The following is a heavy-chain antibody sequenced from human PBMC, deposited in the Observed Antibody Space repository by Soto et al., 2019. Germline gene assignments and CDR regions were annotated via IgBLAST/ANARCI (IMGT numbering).Heavy chain of an antibody. V-gene: IGHV3-30*18. Sequence: QVQLVESGGGVVQPGRSLRLSCAASGFTFSSYGMHWVRQAPGKGLEWVAVISYDGSNKYYADSVKGRFTISRDNSKNTLYLQMNSLRAEDTAVYYCAKDTVGELDYWGQGTLVTVSS. D-gene: IGHD1-26*01. J-gene: IGHJ4*02. CDR2: ISYDGSNK. CDR1: GFTFSSYG. CDR3: AKDTVGELDY.